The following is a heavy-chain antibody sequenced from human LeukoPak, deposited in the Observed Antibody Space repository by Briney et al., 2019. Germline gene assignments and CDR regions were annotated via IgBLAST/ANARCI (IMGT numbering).Heavy chain of an antibody. D-gene: IGHD2-8*01. CDR1: GDSVSSNSAT. J-gene: IGHJ4*02. CDR2: TYYRSKWYN. CDR3: ARQYCTNGICYSGFDY. Sequence: SQTLSLTCAISGDSVSSNSATWNWIRQSPSRGLEWLGRTYYRSKWYNDYAVSVKSRITINPDTSKNQFSLQLNSVTPEDTAVYYCARQYCTNGICYSGFDYWGQGTLVTVSS. V-gene: IGHV6-1*01.